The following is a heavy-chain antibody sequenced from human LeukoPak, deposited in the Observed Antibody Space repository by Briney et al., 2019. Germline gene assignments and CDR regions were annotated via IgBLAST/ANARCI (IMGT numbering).Heavy chain of an antibody. V-gene: IGHV4-38-2*02. CDR1: GYSISSGYY. J-gene: IGHJ4*02. Sequence: SETLSLTCTVSGYSISSGYYWGWIRQPPGKGLEWIGSIYHSGSTYYNPSLKSRVTISVDTSKNQFSLKLSSVTAADTAVYYCARGRITIFGVVSRPFDYWGQGTLVTVSS. CDR3: ARGRITIFGVVSRPFDY. CDR2: IYHSGST. D-gene: IGHD3-3*01.